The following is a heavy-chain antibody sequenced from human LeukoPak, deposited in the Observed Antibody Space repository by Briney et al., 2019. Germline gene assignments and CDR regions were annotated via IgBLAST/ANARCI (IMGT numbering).Heavy chain of an antibody. CDR1: GFTFSSYA. D-gene: IGHD1-26*01. V-gene: IGHV3-23*01. CDR2: ISGSGGST. Sequence: GGSLRLSCAASGFTFSSYAMSWVRQAPGKGLEWVSAISGSGGSTYYADSVKGRFTISRDNAKNTLYLQMNSLRAEDTAVYYCARDLNRWGGSYSFDYWGQGTLVTVSS. CDR3: ARDLNRWGGSYSFDY. J-gene: IGHJ4*02.